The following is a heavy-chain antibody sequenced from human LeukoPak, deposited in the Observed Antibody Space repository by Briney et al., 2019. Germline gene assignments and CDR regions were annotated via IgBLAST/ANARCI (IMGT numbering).Heavy chain of an antibody. CDR3: ARVAARPGAYYFDY. Sequence: GGSLRLSCAASGFTFSSYAMSWVRQAPGKGLEWVAVIWYDGSNKYYADSVKGRFTISRDNSKNTLYLQMNSLRAEDTAVYYCARVAARPGAYYFDYWGQGTLVTVSS. J-gene: IGHJ4*02. D-gene: IGHD6-6*01. V-gene: IGHV3-33*08. CDR2: IWYDGSNK. CDR1: GFTFSSYA.